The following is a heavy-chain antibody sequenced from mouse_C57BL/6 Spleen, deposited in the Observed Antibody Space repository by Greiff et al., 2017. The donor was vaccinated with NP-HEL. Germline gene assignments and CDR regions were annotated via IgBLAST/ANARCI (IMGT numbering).Heavy chain of an antibody. D-gene: IGHD2-2*01. Sequence: EVQLQQSVAELVRPGASVKLSCTASGFNIKNTYMHWVKQRPEQGLEGIGRIDPANGNTKHAPKFQGKATITADTSSNTAYLQLSSLTSEETAIYYGSSGRHGYYCDYWGQGTALSVSS. V-gene: IGHV14-3*01. CDR3: SSGRHGYYCDY. CDR2: IDPANGNT. J-gene: IGHJ2*01. CDR1: GFNIKNTY.